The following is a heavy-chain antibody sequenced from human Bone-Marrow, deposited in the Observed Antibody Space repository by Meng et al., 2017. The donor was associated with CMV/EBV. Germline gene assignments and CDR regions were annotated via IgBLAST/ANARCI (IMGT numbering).Heavy chain of an antibody. CDR1: GFTFSSYA. CDR2: ISGSGGTT. CDR3: AKDVTFGGVIVLCGMDV. J-gene: IGHJ6*02. D-gene: IGHD3-16*02. Sequence: GESLKISCAASGFTFSSYAMSWVRQAPGKGLEWVSTISGSGGTTYYADSVKGRFTISRDNSKNTLYLQMNSLRAEDTAVYYCAKDVTFGGVIVLCGMDVWGQGTTVTVSS. V-gene: IGHV3-23*01.